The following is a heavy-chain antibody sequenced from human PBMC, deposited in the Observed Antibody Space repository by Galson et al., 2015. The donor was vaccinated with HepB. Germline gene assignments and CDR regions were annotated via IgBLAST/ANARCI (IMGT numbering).Heavy chain of an antibody. CDR1: GYRFTSYW. CDR2: IYPGDSDT. CDR3: ARLPYEDWSTHYWFFDL. J-gene: IGHJ2*01. D-gene: IGHD3/OR15-3a*01. Sequence: QSGAEVKKPGESLKISCTGSGYRFTSYWIAWVRQMPGKGLEWMGIIYPGDSDTRYSPSFQGQVTISVDKSVSTAYLQWSSLKASDTAIYYCARLPYEDWSTHYWFFDLWGRGTLVTVSS. V-gene: IGHV5-51*01.